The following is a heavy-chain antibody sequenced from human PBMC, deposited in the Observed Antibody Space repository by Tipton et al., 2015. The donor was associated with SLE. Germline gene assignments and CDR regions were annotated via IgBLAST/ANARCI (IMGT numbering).Heavy chain of an antibody. J-gene: IGHJ3*02. V-gene: IGHV4-4*08. CDR2: IYSSGGT. CDR1: GGSINNYY. CDR3: ARGNYDFRGRTFDI. Sequence: TLSLTCSVSGGSINNYYWNWIRQTQGKGLEWTGYIYSSGGTDYNPSLKSRLTISVETSKNQFSLKLTSVTAADTAVYYCARGNYDFRGRTFDIWGQGTMVTVSS. D-gene: IGHD3-3*01.